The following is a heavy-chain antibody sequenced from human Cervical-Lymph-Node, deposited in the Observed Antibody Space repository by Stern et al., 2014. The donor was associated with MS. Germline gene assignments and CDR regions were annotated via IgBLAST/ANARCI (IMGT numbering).Heavy chain of an antibody. D-gene: IGHD4-17*01. CDR2: IYHSGST. CDR1: GGSIRSGGYS. CDR3: ARSSTVTPNAFDI. Sequence: VQLVESGSGLVKPSQTLSLTCAVSGGSIRSGGYSWSWIRQPPGKGLEWIGYIYHSGSTYYNPSLKSRVTISVDRSKKQFSLKLSSVTAADTAVYYCARSSTVTPNAFDIWGQGTMVTVSS. J-gene: IGHJ3*02. V-gene: IGHV4-30-2*01.